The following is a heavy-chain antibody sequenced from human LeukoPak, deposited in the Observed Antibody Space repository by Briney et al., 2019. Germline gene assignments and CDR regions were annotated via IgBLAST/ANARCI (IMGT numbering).Heavy chain of an antibody. V-gene: IGHV3-23*01. CDR3: AKGIVPAPNGAFDI. CDR1: GFTFSTYA. J-gene: IGHJ3*02. CDR2: ISGSGGST. D-gene: IGHD2-2*01. Sequence: PGGSLRLSCAASGFTFSTYAMSWVRQAPGKGLEWVSGISGSGGSTYYADSVKGRFTISRDNSKNTLYLQMNSLRAEDTAVYYCAKGIVPAPNGAFDIWGQGTMVTASS.